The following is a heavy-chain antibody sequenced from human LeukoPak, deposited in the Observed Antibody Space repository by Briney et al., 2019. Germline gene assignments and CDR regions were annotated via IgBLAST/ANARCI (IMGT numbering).Heavy chain of an antibody. D-gene: IGHD3-3*01. V-gene: IGHV1-69*05. J-gene: IGHJ6*03. CDR1: GGTFSSYA. Sequence: SVKVSCKASGGTFSSYAISWVRQAPGQGLEWMGGIIPIFGTANYAQKLQGRVTMTTDTSTSTAYMELRSLRSDDTAVYYCARASRDYDFWSGYSGDHYYYYMDVWGKGTTVTVSS. CDR2: IIPIFGTA. CDR3: ARASRDYDFWSGYSGDHYYYYMDV.